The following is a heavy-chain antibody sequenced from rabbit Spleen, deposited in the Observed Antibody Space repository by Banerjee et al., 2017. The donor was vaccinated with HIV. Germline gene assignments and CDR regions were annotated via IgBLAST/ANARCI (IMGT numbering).Heavy chain of an antibody. CDR1: GIDFSSSYY. V-gene: IGHV1S43*01. J-gene: IGHJ4*01. CDR3: ARGDNYFRFNL. CDR2: IRSSDGGT. Sequence: QEQLVESGGGLVQPEGSLTLTCTASGIDFSSSYYMSWVRQAPGKGLEWIAFIRSSDGGTWYASWAKGRFTITRSTSLNTVTLQVNSLTVADTATYLCARGDNYFRFNLWGPGTLVTVS. D-gene: IGHD2-1*01.